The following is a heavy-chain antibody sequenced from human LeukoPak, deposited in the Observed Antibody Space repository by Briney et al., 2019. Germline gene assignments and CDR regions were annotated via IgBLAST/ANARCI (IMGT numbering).Heavy chain of an antibody. CDR2: IYYSGST. CDR1: GGSMRNYY. CDR3: ARDRNGPIDY. D-gene: IGHD1-14*01. Sequence: SETLSLTCSVSGGSMRNYYWSWLRQSPGKGLEWIGYIYYSGSTNCNPSLKSRVTISVDTSKNQISLRLSSVTAADTAVYYCARDRNGPIDYWGQGTLVTVSS. V-gene: IGHV4-59*08. J-gene: IGHJ4*02.